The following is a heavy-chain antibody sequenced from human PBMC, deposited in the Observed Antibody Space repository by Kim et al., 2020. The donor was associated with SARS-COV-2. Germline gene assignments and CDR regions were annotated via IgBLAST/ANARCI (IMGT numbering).Heavy chain of an antibody. CDR1: GYSITSGYY. CDR2: IYHSGST. CDR3: ARDRSSGGTPMDAFDI. V-gene: IGHV4-38-2*02. D-gene: IGHD6-19*01. Sequence: SETLSLTCSVSGYSITSGYYWGWIRQPPGKGLEWIGTIYHSGSTYYIPSLRSRITISVDTSKNHFSLKLNSVTAADTAVSYCARDRSSGGTPMDAFDIWG. J-gene: IGHJ3*02.